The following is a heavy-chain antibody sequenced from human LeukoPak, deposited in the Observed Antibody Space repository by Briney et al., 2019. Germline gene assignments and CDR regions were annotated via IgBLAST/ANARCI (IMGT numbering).Heavy chain of an antibody. CDR3: ARGGSSGWYIDY. J-gene: IGHJ4*02. D-gene: IGHD6-19*01. V-gene: IGHV3-64*02. Sequence: PGGSLRLSCAASGFTFSRYSMHWVRQAPGTGLEYFSAISSNGGSTYYADSVKGRFTISRDNSKHTLYLQMGSLRAEDMAVYYCARGGSSGWYIDYWGQGTLVTVSS. CDR1: GFTFSRYS. CDR2: ISSNGGST.